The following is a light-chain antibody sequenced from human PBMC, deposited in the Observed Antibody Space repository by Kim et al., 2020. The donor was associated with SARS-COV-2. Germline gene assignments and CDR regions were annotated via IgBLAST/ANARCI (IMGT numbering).Light chain of an antibody. V-gene: IGKV3-20*01. CDR1: QSVSSSY. CDR3: QQFGGSPLLT. J-gene: IGKJ3*01. CDR2: GAS. Sequence: PGERATLSCRASQSVSSSYLAWYQQKPGQAPRLLIYGASNRATGIPDRFSGSGSGTDFTLTISRLEPEDFAVYYCQQFGGSPLLTFGPGTKVDIK.